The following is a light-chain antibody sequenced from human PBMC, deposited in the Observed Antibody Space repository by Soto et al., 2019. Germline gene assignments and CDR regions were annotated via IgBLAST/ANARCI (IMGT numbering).Light chain of an antibody. CDR3: QQYNNYALT. CDR1: QNINNW. CDR2: EAS. Sequence: DIQMTQSPSTLSASVGDRVTITCRASQNINNWLAWYQQKPEKAPKLLIYEASTLESGVPSRFSGSGSGTEFTLTIHRLQPDDFATYYCQQYNNYALTFGGGPKVEIK. J-gene: IGKJ4*01. V-gene: IGKV1-5*03.